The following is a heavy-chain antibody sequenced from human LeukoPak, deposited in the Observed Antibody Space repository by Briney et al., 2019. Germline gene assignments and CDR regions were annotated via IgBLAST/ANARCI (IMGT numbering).Heavy chain of an antibody. CDR2: IYTSGST. V-gene: IGHV4-4*09. J-gene: IGHJ5*02. Sequence: SETLSLTCTVSGGPIDRHYWSWIRQPPGKGLEWIGYIYTSGSTNYNPSLKSRVTISVDTSKNQFSLKLSSVTAADTAVYYCAREGGGYSGYGGDWFDPWGQGTLVTVSS. D-gene: IGHD5-12*01. CDR1: GGPIDRHY. CDR3: AREGGGYSGYGGDWFDP.